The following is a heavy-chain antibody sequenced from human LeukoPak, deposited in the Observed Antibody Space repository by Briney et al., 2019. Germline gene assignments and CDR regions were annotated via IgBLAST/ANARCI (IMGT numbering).Heavy chain of an antibody. J-gene: IGHJ4*02. CDR1: GNYW. V-gene: IGHV3-74*01. CDR2: INSDGSWT. D-gene: IGHD2-2*01. Sequence: PGGSVRLSCAAYGNYWMNWVRQAPGKGLVWVSHINSDGSWTSYADSVKGRFTISKDNAKNTVYLQMNNLRAEDTAVYYCVSFYETYWGRGTLVTVSS. CDR3: VSFYETY.